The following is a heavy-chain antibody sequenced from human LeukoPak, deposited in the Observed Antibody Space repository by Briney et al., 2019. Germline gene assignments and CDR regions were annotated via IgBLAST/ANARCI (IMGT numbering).Heavy chain of an antibody. CDR2: ISWNSGSI. CDR1: GFTFDDYA. J-gene: IGHJ3*02. CDR3: AKDMGYQLLDAFDI. Sequence: PGGSLRLSCAASGFTFDDYAMHWVRQAPGKGLEWVSGISWNSGSIGYADSVKGRFTISRDSAKNSLYLQMNSLRAEDTALYYCAKDMGYQLLDAFDIWGQGTMVTVSS. V-gene: IGHV3-9*01. D-gene: IGHD2-2*01.